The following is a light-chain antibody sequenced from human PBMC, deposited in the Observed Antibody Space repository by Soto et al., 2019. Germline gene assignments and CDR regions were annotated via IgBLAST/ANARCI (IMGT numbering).Light chain of an antibody. J-gene: IGLJ3*02. CDR3: QSYDSSLSGGV. CDR2: GNS. CDR1: SSNIGAGYD. Sequence: QSVLTQPPSVSGAPGQRVTISCTESSSNIGAGYDVHWYQQLPGTAPKLLIYGNSIRPSGVPDRFSGSKSGTSASLAITGLQAEDEADYYCQSYDSSLSGGVFGGGTQLTVL. V-gene: IGLV1-40*01.